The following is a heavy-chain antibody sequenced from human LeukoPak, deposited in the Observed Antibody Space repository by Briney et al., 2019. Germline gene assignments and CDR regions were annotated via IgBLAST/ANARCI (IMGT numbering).Heavy chain of an antibody. CDR2: IRKEVNGYTT. V-gene: IGHV3-72*01. Sequence: GGSLRLSCAASGFRFSDYYMDWVRQAPREGLECVARIRKEVNGYTTEYAASVKGRFTISRDDSTKTLFLQMNSLRTEDTAVYYCSRGDPDGTTDFDFWGQGTLVTVSS. J-gene: IGHJ4*02. CDR3: SRGDPDGTTDFDF. CDR1: GFRFSDYY. D-gene: IGHD1-1*01.